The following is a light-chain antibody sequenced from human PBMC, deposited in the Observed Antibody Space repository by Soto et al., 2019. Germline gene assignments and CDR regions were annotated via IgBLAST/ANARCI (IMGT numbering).Light chain of an antibody. CDR1: QSISNS. Sequence: DIQMTQSLSSLSASVGDRVTITCRASQSISNSLSWYQQKPGKAPNFLIYVASTLQSGVPSRFSGSGSETDFTLTISSLQPEDVATYYCQQTFSPPYAFGQGTKVEIK. CDR3: QQTFSPPYA. J-gene: IGKJ2*01. CDR2: VAS. V-gene: IGKV1-39*01.